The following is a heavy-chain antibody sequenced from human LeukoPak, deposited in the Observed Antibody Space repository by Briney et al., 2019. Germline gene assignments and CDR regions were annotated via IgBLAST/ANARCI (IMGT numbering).Heavy chain of an antibody. Sequence: GSLRLSCAASGFTFSDYYMSWIRQAPGKGLEWVSYISSSGSTIYYADSVKGRFTISRDNAKNSLYLQMNSLRAEDTAVYYCASASAGIAVAKYWGQGTLVTVSS. D-gene: IGHD6-19*01. CDR2: ISSSGSTI. CDR1: GFTFSDYY. V-gene: IGHV3-11*04. CDR3: ASASAGIAVAKY. J-gene: IGHJ4*02.